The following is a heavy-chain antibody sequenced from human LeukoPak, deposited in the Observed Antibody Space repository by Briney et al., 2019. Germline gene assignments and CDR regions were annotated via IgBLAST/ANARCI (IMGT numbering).Heavy chain of an antibody. CDR3: ARADWDTAMIDY. CDR1: GFTFSSYS. J-gene: IGHJ4*02. D-gene: IGHD5-18*01. Sequence: GGSLRLSCAASGFTFSSYSMHWVRQAPGKGLKWVAFISYDGINKYADSVKGRFTISRDNAKNSLYLQMNSLRAEDTAVYYCARADWDTAMIDYWGQGTLVTVSS. CDR2: ISYDGINK. V-gene: IGHV3-30-3*01.